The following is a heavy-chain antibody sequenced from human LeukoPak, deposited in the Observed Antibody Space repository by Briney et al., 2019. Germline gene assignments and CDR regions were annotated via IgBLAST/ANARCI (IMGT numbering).Heavy chain of an antibody. CDR1: GGSISSYY. CDR3: ARGDFWSGYHDY. CDR2: IYTSGST. J-gene: IGHJ4*02. Sequence: SETLSLTCTVSGGSISSYYWSWLRQPAGKGLEWIGRIYTSGSTNYNPSLKSRVTMSVDTSKNQYSLKLSSVTAADTAVYCCARGDFWSGYHDYWGQGTLVTVSS. D-gene: IGHD3-3*01. V-gene: IGHV4-4*07.